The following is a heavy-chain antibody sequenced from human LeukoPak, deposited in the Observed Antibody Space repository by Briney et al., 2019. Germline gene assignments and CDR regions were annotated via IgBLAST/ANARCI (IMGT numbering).Heavy chain of an antibody. D-gene: IGHD3-3*01. CDR1: GGTFSSYA. V-gene: IGHV1-69*01. CDR3: VRDTFYDFWSGYGGFDP. CDR2: IIPIFGTA. J-gene: IGHJ5*02. Sequence: GSSVQVSCKASGGTFSSYAISWVRQAPGQGLEWMGGIIPIFGTANYAQKFQGRVTITADESTSTAYMELSSLRSEDTAVYYCVRDTFYDFWSGYGGFDPWGQGTLVTVSS.